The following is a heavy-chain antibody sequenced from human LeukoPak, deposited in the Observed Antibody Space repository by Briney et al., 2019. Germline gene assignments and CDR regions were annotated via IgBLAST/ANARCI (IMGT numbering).Heavy chain of an antibody. CDR3: ARSFPYSSSWYDYYYYYMDV. CDR1: GGTFSSYT. Sequence: GASVKVSCKASGGTFSSYTISWVRQAPGQGLEWMGWISAYNGNTNYAQKLQGRVTMTTDTSTSTAYMELRSLRSDDTAVYYCARSFPYSSSWYDYYYYYMDVWGKGTTVTVSS. D-gene: IGHD6-13*01. V-gene: IGHV1-18*01. CDR2: ISAYNGNT. J-gene: IGHJ6*03.